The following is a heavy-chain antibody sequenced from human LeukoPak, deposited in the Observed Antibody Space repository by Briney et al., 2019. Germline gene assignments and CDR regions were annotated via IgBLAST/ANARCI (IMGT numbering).Heavy chain of an antibody. V-gene: IGHV3-53*01. J-gene: IGHJ4*02. Sequence: PGGSLRLSCAASGFTFSSYDMSWVRQAPGKGLEWVSVLYTGGGTDHADSVKGRFTISRDNSKNTLSLQMNSLRAEDTAIYYCTRSGYRHPYHFDSWGQGTLVTVSS. D-gene: IGHD3-22*01. CDR2: LYTGGGT. CDR3: TRSGYRHPYHFDS. CDR1: GFTFSSYD.